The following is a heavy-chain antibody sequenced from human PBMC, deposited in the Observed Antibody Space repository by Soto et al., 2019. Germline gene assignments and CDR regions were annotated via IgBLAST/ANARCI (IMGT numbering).Heavy chain of an antibody. V-gene: IGHV4-38-2*02. J-gene: IGHJ5*02. CDR2: VHYSGNT. Sequence: PSETLSLTCTVSGYSISSGYHWAGIRQPPGKGLEWLGSVHYSGNTYYNPSLKSRLTISVDKSKNQFSLNLSSVTAADTAVYYCARQDRVVAEGRWFDPWGQGTLVTVSS. CDR1: GYSISSGYH. D-gene: IGHD2-15*01. CDR3: ARQDRVVAEGRWFDP.